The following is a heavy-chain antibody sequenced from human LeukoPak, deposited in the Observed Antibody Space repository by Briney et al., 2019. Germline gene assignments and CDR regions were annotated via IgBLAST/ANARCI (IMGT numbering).Heavy chain of an antibody. CDR2: ISSNGGST. J-gene: IGHJ4*02. Sequence: GGSLRLSCVASGLTFSSYWMSWVRQAPGKGLEYVSAISSNGGSTYYADSVKGRFTISRDNSKNTLYLQMGSLRAEDMAVYYCARDYSSGWLDYWGQGTLVTVSS. D-gene: IGHD6-19*01. CDR1: GLTFSSYW. V-gene: IGHV3-64*02. CDR3: ARDYSSGWLDY.